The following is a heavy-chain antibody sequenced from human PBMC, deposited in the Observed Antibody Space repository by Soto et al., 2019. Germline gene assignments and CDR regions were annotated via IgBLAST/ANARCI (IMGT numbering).Heavy chain of an antibody. D-gene: IGHD4-17*01. Sequence: SETLSLTCTVSGGSISSYYWSWIRQPPGKGLEWIGYIYYSGSTNYNPSLKSRVTISVDTSKNQFSLKLSSVTAADTAVYYCARLTVTTTDYYGMDVWGQGTTVTSP. CDR1: GGSISSYY. CDR3: ARLTVTTTDYYGMDV. CDR2: IYYSGST. J-gene: IGHJ6*02. V-gene: IGHV4-59*08.